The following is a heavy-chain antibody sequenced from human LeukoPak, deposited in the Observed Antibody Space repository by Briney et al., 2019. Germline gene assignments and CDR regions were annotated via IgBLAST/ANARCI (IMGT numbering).Heavy chain of an antibody. D-gene: IGHD1-26*01. J-gene: IGHJ4*02. V-gene: IGHV4-30-2*06. CDR2: IYHSGST. CDR3: ARGGELNFDY. CDR1: GGSISSGGYS. Sequence: SETLSLTCAVSGGSISSGGYSWSWIRQSPGKGLEWIGYIYHSGSTYYNPSLKSRVTISVDRSKNQFSLKLSSVTAADTAVYYCARGGELNFDYWGQGTLVTVSS.